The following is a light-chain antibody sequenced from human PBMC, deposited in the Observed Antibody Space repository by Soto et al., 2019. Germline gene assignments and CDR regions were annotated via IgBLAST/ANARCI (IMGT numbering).Light chain of an antibody. Sequence: QSARTQPPSASGSPGQSLTISCTGTSTDVGNYNYVSWYQQHPGKAPKLMISDVNRRPSGVPDRFSGSKSGNTASLTVSGLQAEDEADYYCSSYAGSNNWVFGGGTKLTVL. CDR3: SSYAGSNNWV. V-gene: IGLV2-8*01. CDR2: DVN. CDR1: STDVGNYNY. J-gene: IGLJ3*02.